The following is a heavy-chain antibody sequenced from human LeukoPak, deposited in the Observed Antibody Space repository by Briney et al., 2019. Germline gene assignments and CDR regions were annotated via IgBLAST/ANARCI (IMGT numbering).Heavy chain of an antibody. J-gene: IGHJ4*02. Sequence: PSETLSLTCTVSGGSISSYYWSWIRQPPGKGLEWIGYIYYSGSTNYNPSLKSRVTISVDTSKNQFSLKLSSVTAADTAVYYCARGPDIVVVPAAIPFDYWGQGTLVTVSS. CDR3: ARGPDIVVVPAAIPFDY. D-gene: IGHD2-2*01. CDR1: GGSISSYY. V-gene: IGHV4-59*01. CDR2: IYYSGST.